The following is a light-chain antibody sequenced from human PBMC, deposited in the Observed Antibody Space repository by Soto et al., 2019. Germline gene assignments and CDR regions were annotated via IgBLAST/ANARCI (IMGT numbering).Light chain of an antibody. V-gene: IGKV4-1*01. J-gene: IGKJ1*01. CDR2: WAS. CDR3: QQYYSTPWT. Sequence: DIVMTQSPDSLAVSLGERATINCKSSQSVLYSSNNKNYLAWYQQKPGQPPKLLIYWASTRESGVPDRFSGSGSGTDGTLTGSSLQAEDVAVYYCQQYYSTPWTFGQGTKVEIK. CDR1: QSVLYSSNNKNY.